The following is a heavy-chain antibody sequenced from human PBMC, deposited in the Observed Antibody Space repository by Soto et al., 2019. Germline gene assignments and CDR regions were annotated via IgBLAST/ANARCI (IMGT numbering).Heavy chain of an antibody. CDR1: GFTFSNYG. CDR3: AKDHSVGSSGYYTLFDY. V-gene: IGHV3-30*18. J-gene: IGHJ4*02. D-gene: IGHD3-22*01. CDR2: ISYDGSSK. Sequence: GGSLRLSCAASGFTFSNYGMHWVRQAPGKGLEWVAVISYDGSSKYYADSVKGRFTISRDNSKNTLYLHMNSLRAEDTAVYYCAKDHSVGSSGYYTLFDYWGQGTLVTVSS.